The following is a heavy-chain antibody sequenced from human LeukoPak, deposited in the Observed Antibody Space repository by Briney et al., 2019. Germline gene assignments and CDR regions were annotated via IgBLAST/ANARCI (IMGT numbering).Heavy chain of an antibody. CDR1: GFTFSTYN. CDR2: ITSSSSYT. CDR3: ARDPYNGNYRGPHYYHMDG. D-gene: IGHD1-26*01. Sequence: GGSLRLSCAASGFTFSTYNMNWVRQAPGKGLEWVSSITSSSSYTFYADSVKGRFTISRDNAKNSLYLQMNSLRAEDTAIYYCARDPYNGNYRGPHYYHMDGWGKGTTVTNSS. V-gene: IGHV3-21*01. J-gene: IGHJ6*03.